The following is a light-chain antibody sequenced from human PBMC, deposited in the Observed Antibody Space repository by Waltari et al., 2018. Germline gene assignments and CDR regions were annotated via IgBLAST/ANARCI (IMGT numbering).Light chain of an antibody. Sequence: EIVMTQSPATLSVSPGERATLSCRASQSVRNNLVWYQQKPGPAPRLLIYGASTRVTGIPARFSGSGSGTEFTLTISSLQSEDFAVYYCQQYNNWPPWTFGQGTKVEIK. CDR2: GAS. J-gene: IGKJ1*01. CDR1: QSVRNN. V-gene: IGKV3-15*01. CDR3: QQYNNWPPWT.